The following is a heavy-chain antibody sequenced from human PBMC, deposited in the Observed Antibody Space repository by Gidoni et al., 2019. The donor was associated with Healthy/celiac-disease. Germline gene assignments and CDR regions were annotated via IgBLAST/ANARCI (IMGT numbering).Heavy chain of an antibody. J-gene: IGHJ3*02. CDR2: IYYSGST. D-gene: IGHD3-22*01. CDR1: GGSISSYY. V-gene: IGHV4-59*01. CDR3: ARLNYYDSSGYLDAFDI. Sequence: QVQLQESGPGLVKPSETMSLTCTVSGGSISSYYWSCIRQPPGKGLEWIGYIYYSGSTNYNPSLKSRVTISVDTSKNQFSLKLSSVTAADTAVYYCARLNYYDSSGYLDAFDIWGQGTMVTVSS.